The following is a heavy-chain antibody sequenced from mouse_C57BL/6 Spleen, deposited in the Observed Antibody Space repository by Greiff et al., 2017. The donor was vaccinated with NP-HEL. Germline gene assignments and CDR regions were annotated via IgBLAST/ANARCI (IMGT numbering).Heavy chain of an antibody. CDR2: IDPSDSYT. J-gene: IGHJ1*03. CDR3: ARRYGSSYWYFDV. V-gene: IGHV1-69*01. D-gene: IGHD1-1*01. CDR1: GYTFTSYW. Sequence: VQLQQSGAELVMPGASVKLSCKASGYTFTSYWMHWVKQRPGQGLEWIGEIDPSDSYTNYNQKFKGKSTLTVDKSSSTAYMQLSSLTSEDSAVYYCARRYGSSYWYFDVWGTGTTVTVSS.